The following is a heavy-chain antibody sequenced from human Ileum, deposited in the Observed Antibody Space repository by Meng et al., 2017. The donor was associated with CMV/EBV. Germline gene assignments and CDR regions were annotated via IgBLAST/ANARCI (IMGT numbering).Heavy chain of an antibody. CDR1: GFTFSMYS. Sequence: GESLKISCAASGFTFSMYSMHWVRQAPGKGLVWVSRINRVGSATTYTDSVKGRFTISRDNAKNTLYLQMKSLRVEDTAVYYCAREADDSSGYCDYWGQGTTVTVSS. D-gene: IGHD3-22*01. J-gene: IGHJ4*03. V-gene: IGHV3-74*01. CDR3: AREADDSSGYCDY. CDR2: INRVGSAT.